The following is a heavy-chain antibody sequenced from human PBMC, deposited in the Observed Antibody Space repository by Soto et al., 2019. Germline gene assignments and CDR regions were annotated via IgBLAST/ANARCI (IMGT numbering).Heavy chain of an antibody. V-gene: IGHV4-30-2*01. CDR3: AGMPYTSGLRFDP. D-gene: IGHD6-19*01. J-gene: IGHJ5*02. CDR2: IYQSGVT. Sequence: LSLTCNMSGDSYSISTYSWSWIRQPPGKALQWIGFIYQSGVTSYNPSLASRVSISLDRSNNQCSLKLKSVTAADTAVYFCAGMPYTSGLRFDPWGPGTLVTVS. CDR1: GDSYSISTYS.